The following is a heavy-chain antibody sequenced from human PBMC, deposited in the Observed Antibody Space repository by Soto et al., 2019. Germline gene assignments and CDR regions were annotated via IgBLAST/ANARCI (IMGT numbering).Heavy chain of an antibody. CDR2: ISYDGSNK. J-gene: IGHJ5*02. Sequence: GGSLRLSCAASGFTFSSYGMHWVRQAPGKGLEWVAVISYDGSNKYYADSVKGRFTISRDNSKNTLYLQMNSLRAEDTAVYYRAKGGSGWTVYNWFDPWGQGTLVTVSS. D-gene: IGHD6-19*01. CDR1: GFTFSSYG. CDR3: AKGGSGWTVYNWFDP. V-gene: IGHV3-30*18.